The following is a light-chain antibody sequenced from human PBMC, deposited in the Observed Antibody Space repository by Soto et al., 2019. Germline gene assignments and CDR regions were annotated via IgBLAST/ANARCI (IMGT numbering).Light chain of an antibody. J-gene: IGLJ2*01. CDR1: RTDVGDFNY. CDR3: SSYSSSTTHVV. Sequence: QSALTQPASVSGSPGRSVTISCTGTRTDVGDFNYVSWYQHLPGRAPKLIIYDVTNRPSGISYRFSASKSGRTASLTISGLQAEDEGDYYCSSYSSSTTHVVFGGGTKVTVL. V-gene: IGLV2-14*03. CDR2: DVT.